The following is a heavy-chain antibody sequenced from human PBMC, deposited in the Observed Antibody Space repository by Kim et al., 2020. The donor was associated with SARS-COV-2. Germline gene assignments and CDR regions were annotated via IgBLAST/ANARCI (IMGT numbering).Heavy chain of an antibody. J-gene: IGHJ2*01. D-gene: IGHD6-13*01. V-gene: IGHV3-7*01. CDR2: IKQDGSEN. Sequence: GGSLRLSCAASGFTFSSYWMSWVRQAPGKGLEWVANIKQDGSENYYVDSAKGRFTISRDNAKNSLYLQMNILRAEYTAVYYCASDRPPGIAAAGTRYFDLWGRGTLVTVSS. CDR3: ASDRPPGIAAAGTRYFDL. CDR1: GFTFSSYW.